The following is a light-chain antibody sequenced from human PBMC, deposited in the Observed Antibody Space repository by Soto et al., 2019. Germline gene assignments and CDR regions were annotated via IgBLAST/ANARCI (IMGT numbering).Light chain of an antibody. CDR2: DVS. Sequence: QSVLTHAASGSGSPGQSLTISLPRNNRDVGGYDSVSWYQQHPGKAPKLMIYDVSNRPSGVSNRFSGSKSGNTASLSISGLQTEDEADYYCSSYTSNTTRVFGGGTQLTVL. CDR3: SSYTSNTTRV. J-gene: IGLJ3*02. CDR1: NRDVGGYDS. V-gene: IGLV2-14*03.